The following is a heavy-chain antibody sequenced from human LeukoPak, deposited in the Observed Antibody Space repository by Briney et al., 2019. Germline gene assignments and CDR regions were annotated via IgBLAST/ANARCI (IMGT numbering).Heavy chain of an antibody. J-gene: IGHJ4*02. V-gene: IGHV3-7*01. CDR2: MAQDGSRE. Sequence: GGSLKLSCAASEINLSGNWMHWVRQAPGKGLEWLATMAQDGSRESYVDSVRGRFTISRDAAKDLLYLQMNNLRAEDTAMYYCATSSGWIIDNWGQGILVTVSS. D-gene: IGHD5-12*01. CDR1: EINLSGNW. CDR3: ATSSGWIIDN.